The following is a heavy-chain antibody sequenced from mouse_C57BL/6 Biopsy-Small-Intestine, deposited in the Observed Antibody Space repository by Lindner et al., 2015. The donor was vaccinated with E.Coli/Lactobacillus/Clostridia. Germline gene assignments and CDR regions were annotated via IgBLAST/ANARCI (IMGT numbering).Heavy chain of an antibody. D-gene: IGHD5-1*01. V-gene: IGHV14-3*01. CDR1: GGFLNNYA. CDR2: IIPVLETA. CDR3: ARMDTDIPSLTS. Sequence: SVKVSCKSSGGFLNNYAINWVRQAPGQGLEWMGRIIPVLETANYAQTFQGRVTITADKATKTAYMELHSLRSEDTAIYFCARMDTDIPSLTSWGQGTLVSVSS. J-gene: IGHJ4*01.